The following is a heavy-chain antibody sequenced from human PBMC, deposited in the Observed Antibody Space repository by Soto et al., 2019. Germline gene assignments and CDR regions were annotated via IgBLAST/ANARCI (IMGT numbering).Heavy chain of an antibody. CDR1: GDSMRRGDYY. Sequence: QVQLQESGPGLVKPSQTLSLSCTVSGDSMRRGDYYWSWIRLPPGKGLEWIGFVYHTGSTYYSPSLKGRVDISVDTSKNQFSLKLNSVTAADTAVYYCARDPRYDYGDLSHVFDMWGQGTMVTVSS. J-gene: IGHJ3*02. CDR3: ARDPRYDYGDLSHVFDM. V-gene: IGHV4-30-4*01. D-gene: IGHD4-17*01. CDR2: VYHTGST.